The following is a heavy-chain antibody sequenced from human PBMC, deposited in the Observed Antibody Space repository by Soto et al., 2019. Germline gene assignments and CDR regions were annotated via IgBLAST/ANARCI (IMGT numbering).Heavy chain of an antibody. CDR2: IGLGNDDT. CDR3: AKDRMDHNSVWDPFDF. J-gene: IGHJ3*01. CDR1: GFTFSTYA. D-gene: IGHD2-15*01. V-gene: IGHV3-23*01. Sequence: GGSLRLSCAVSGFTFSTYAMSWVRQAPGKGLEWVSGIGLGNDDTAYADSAKGRFIISRDNSKYALSLQLNGLRAEDTAVYYCAKDRMDHNSVWDPFDFWGQGTTVTVSS.